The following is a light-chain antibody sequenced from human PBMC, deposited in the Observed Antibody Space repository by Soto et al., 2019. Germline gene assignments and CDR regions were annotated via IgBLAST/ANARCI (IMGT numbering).Light chain of an antibody. CDR1: QTLLHSNGDNY. CDR3: MQTLQIPLT. V-gene: IGKV2-28*01. Sequence: DIVMTQSPLYLPVTPGEPASISCRSSQTLLHSNGDNYLDWYLQKPGQSPQLLIFLGSDRASGVPDRFSGTGSGTEFTLKISTVEAEDVGVHYCMQTLQIPLTFGGGTKVEIK. CDR2: LGS. J-gene: IGKJ4*01.